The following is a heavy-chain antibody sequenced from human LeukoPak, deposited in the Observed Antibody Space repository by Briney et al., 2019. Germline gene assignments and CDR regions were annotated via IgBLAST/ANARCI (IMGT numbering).Heavy chain of an antibody. CDR1: GFTFSNYW. CDR3: ARDDGDV. V-gene: IGHV3-7*01. Sequence: GSLRLSCVSSGFTFSNYWMKWVRQAPGKGLEWVASINEDGSGKFSVGSVKDRITISRDNTRNSLDLQINSLTVEDTAIYYCARDDGDVWGTGTTVTVSS. J-gene: IGHJ6*04. CDR2: INEDGSGK.